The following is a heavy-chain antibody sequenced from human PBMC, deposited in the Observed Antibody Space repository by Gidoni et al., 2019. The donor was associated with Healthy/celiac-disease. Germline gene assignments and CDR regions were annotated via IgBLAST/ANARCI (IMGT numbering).Heavy chain of an antibody. J-gene: IGHJ3*02. CDR3: ARVVSGSNVDAFDI. CDR1: GFTFSDYY. CDR2: VRNKANRYTT. D-gene: IGHD1-26*01. Sequence: EVQLVESGGGLVQPGGSLRLSCAASGFTFSDYYMDWVRQAPGEGLEWVGRVRNKANRYTTEYAASVKGRFTISRDDSKNHLFLQMNSLTSEDTAVYFCARVVSGSNVDAFDIWGQGTMVTVSS. V-gene: IGHV3-72*01.